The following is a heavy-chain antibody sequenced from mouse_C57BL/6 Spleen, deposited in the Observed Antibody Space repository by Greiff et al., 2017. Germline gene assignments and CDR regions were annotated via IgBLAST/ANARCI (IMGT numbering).Heavy chain of an antibody. D-gene: IGHD1-1*01. V-gene: IGHV5-6*01. CDR2: ISSGGSYT. CDR3: ARQAATVVATDY. CDR1: GFTFSSYG. J-gene: IGHJ2*01. Sequence: EVQVVESGGDLVKPGGSLKLSCAASGFTFSSYGMSWVRQTPDKRLEWVATISSGGSYTYYPDSVKGRFTISRYNAKNTRYLKMSSLKSEDTAMYYCARQAATVVATDYWGQGTTLTVSS.